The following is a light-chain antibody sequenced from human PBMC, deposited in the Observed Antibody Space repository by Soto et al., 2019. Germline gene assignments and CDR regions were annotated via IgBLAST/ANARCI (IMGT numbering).Light chain of an antibody. Sequence: QSVLTQPPSASGTPGQRVTISCSGGSSNIGTNAVNWYQQLPGTAPKLLNYNNNQRPSGVPERLSGSKSGTSASLAISGLQSEDEADYYCAAWDDSLNGYVFGTGTKVTVL. V-gene: IGLV1-44*01. CDR2: NNN. CDR3: AAWDDSLNGYV. CDR1: SSNIGTNA. J-gene: IGLJ1*01.